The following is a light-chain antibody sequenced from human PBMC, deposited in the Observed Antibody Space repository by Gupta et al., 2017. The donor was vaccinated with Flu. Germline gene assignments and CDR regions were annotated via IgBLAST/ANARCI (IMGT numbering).Light chain of an antibody. CDR2: GAS. CDR1: QSVSSN. J-gene: IGKJ1*01. Sequence: APLLVAAEESAPLPGRTSQSVSSNLAWYQQKPGQAPRLLIYGASTRATGIPARFSGSGSGTEFTLTISRLQSEDFAVYYCQQENNWPGTFGQGTKVEIK. CDR3: QQENNWPGT. V-gene: IGKV3-15*01.